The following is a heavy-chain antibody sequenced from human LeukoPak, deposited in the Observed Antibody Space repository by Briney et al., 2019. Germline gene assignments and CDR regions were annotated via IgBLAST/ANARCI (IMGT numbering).Heavy chain of an antibody. CDR1: GVSISSYY. CDR2: IYYRGSN. V-gene: IGHV4-59*01. J-gene: IGHJ4*02. Sequence: SETLSLTCTVSGVSISSYYWSWLRQPPGKGVEWVGYIYYRGSNNYNPSRKRRVNISVDTSKKQFSLKQSSVTAADTAVYYCARLRTPPLNWGEFDYWGQGTLVSVSS. CDR3: ARLRTPPLNWGEFDY. D-gene: IGHD7-27*01.